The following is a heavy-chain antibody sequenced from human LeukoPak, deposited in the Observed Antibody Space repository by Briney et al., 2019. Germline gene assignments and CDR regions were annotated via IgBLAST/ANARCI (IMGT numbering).Heavy chain of an antibody. CDR3: ARHGNSYSAFDI. J-gene: IGHJ3*02. CDR1: GGSINSYY. V-gene: IGHV4-59*08. Sequence: SETLSLTCAVSGGSINSYYWSWLRQPPGKGLEWIGYIYYSGSTKYNPSLKSRVTISVDTSKNQFSLKLSSVTAADTAVYYCARHGNSYSAFDIWGQGTMVTVSS. D-gene: IGHD5-12*01. CDR2: IYYSGST.